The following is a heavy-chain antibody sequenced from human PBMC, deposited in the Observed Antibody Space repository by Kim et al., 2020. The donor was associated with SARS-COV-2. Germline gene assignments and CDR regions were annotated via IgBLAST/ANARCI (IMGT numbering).Heavy chain of an antibody. CDR2: ILYDGSNK. D-gene: IGHD1-26*01. CDR1: GFTFSSYA. CDR3: AIDRALRDVVGAYC. J-gene: IGHJ4*02. Sequence: GGSLRLSCEASGFTFSSYAMHWVRQAPGKGLEWVALILYDGSNKYYADSVKGRFTISRDNSKNTLYLQMNSVRAEDTAVYHCAIDRALRDVVGAYCWGQGTLVTVSS. V-gene: IGHV3-30-3*01.